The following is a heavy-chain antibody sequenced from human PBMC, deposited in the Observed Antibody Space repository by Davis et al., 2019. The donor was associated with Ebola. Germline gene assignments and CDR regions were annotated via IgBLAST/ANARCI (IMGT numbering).Heavy chain of an antibody. V-gene: IGHV3-11*01. CDR1: GFTFSDYY. Sequence: GESLKISCAASGFTFSDYYMSWIHQAPGKGLEWVSYISSSGSTIYYADSVKGRFTISRDNAKNSLYLQMNSLRAEDTAVYYCTRDGPMVYAMGFGELLGPTEGYNWFDPWGQGTLVTVSS. CDR2: ISSSGSTI. J-gene: IGHJ5*02. D-gene: IGHD3-10*01. CDR3: TRDGPMVYAMGFGELLGPTEGYNWFDP.